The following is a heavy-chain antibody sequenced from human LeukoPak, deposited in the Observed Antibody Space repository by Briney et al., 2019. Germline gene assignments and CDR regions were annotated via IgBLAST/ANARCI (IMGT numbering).Heavy chain of an antibody. J-gene: IGHJ4*02. CDR2: IKQDGSEK. CDR1: GFTFSTYW. V-gene: IGHV3-7*01. Sequence: GGSLRLSCAASGFTFSTYWMSWVRQAPGKGLEWVANIKQDGSEKYYLDSVKGRFTISRDNAKNSLYLQMSTLRAEDTAVYYCARERAEGFDYWGQGILVTVSS. CDR3: ARERAEGFDY. D-gene: IGHD6-19*01.